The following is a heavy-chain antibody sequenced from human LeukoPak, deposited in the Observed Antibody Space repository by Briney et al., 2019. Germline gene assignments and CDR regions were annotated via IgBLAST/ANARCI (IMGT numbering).Heavy chain of an antibody. Sequence: GGSLRLSCAASGFTFSSYSTNWVRQAPGKGLEWVSSISSSSSYIYYADSVKGRFTISRDNAKNSLYLQMNSLRAEDTAVYYCARDREGATGPDAFDIWGQGTMVTVSS. J-gene: IGHJ3*02. V-gene: IGHV3-21*01. CDR1: GFTFSSYS. CDR2: ISSSSSYI. D-gene: IGHD3-16*01. CDR3: ARDREGATGPDAFDI.